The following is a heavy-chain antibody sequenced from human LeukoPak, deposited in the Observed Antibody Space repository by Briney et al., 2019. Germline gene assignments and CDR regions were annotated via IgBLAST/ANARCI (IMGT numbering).Heavy chain of an antibody. CDR1: GITFSRHG. Sequence: GGSLRLSCVASGITFSRHGMDWVRQAPGKGLEWVAVIAADGGVKQYADSVKGRFTVSRDNSKSTLYLQMHSLSVEDTAIYYCAREATWGEWYFDHWGQGTPVTVSS. CDR3: AREATWGEWYFDH. D-gene: IGHD3-3*01. CDR2: IAADGGVK. J-gene: IGHJ4*02. V-gene: IGHV3-30*03.